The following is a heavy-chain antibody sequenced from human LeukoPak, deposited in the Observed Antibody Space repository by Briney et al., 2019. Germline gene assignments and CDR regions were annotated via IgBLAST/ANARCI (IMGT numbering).Heavy chain of an antibody. J-gene: IGHJ4*02. Sequence: ASVMVSCKASGYTFTSYGISWVRQAPGQGLEWMGWISAYNGNTNYAQKLQGRVTMTTDTSTSTAYMELRSLRSDDTAVYYCARDGLEYYYDSSGYQTHFDYWGQGTLVTVSS. V-gene: IGHV1-18*01. CDR2: ISAYNGNT. D-gene: IGHD3-22*01. CDR1: GYTFTSYG. CDR3: ARDGLEYYYDSSGYQTHFDY.